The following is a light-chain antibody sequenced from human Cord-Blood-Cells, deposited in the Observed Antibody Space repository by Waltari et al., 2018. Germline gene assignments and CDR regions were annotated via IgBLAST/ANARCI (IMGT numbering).Light chain of an antibody. J-gene: IGLJ2*01. V-gene: IGLV1-40*01. CDR2: GNS. CDR1: SPNIGAGYA. CDR3: QSYDSSLSVV. Sequence: QSVLTQPPSVSVAPGQRVTISRTGTSPNIGAGYAVHWYQQLPGTAPKLLIYGNSNRPSGVPDRFSGSKSGTSASLAITGLQAEDEADYYCQSYDSSLSVVFGGGTKLTVL.